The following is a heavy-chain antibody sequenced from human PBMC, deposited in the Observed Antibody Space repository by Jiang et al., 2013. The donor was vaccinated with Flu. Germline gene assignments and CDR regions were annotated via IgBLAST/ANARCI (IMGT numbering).Heavy chain of an antibody. V-gene: IGHV4-39*01. CDR1: GDSITDNTYY. J-gene: IGHJ4*02. CDR2: IYYTGNT. Sequence: GLVKPSETLSLSCSVSGDSITDNTYYWDWVRQPPGRGLEWIGTIYYTGNTYYNPSLKSRLTISADTSKNSFSLTLTSATAADTAIYYCARHRAGALRYFDYWGQGTLVTVSS. D-gene: IGHD1-26*01. CDR3: ARHRAGALRYFDY.